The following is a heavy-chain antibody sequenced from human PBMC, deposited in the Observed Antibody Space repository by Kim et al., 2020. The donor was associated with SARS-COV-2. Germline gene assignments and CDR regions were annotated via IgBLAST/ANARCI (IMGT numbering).Heavy chain of an antibody. Sequence: GGSLRLSCAASGFTFSSYEMNWVRQAPGKGLEWVSYISSSGSTIYYADSVKGRFTISRDNAKNSLYLQMNSLRAEDTAVYYCASAQKPQDFDWLLFADYYYYGMDVWGQGTTVTVSS. CDR2: ISSSGSTI. J-gene: IGHJ6*02. V-gene: IGHV3-48*03. CDR3: ASAQKPQDFDWLLFADYYYYGMDV. CDR1: GFTFSSYE. D-gene: IGHD3-9*01.